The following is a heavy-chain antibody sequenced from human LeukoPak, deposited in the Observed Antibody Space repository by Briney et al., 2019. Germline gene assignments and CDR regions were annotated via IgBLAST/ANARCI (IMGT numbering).Heavy chain of an antibody. D-gene: IGHD1-26*01. CDR2: ISNSGDRT. J-gene: IGHJ4*02. CDR1: GFTFSSYA. Sequence: GGSLRLSCAASGFTFSSYAMNWVRQAPGKGLEWVSTISNSGDRTYYADSVKGRFTISRDNSKNTLYLQMNSLRTEDTAVYYCAKDFVPRGGSYFPGFDYWGQGTLVSVSS. V-gene: IGHV3-23*01. CDR3: AKDFVPRGGSYFPGFDY.